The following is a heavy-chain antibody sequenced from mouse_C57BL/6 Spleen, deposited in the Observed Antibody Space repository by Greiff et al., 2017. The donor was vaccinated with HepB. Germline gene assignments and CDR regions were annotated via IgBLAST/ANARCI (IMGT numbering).Heavy chain of an antibody. CDR1: GYSITSGYD. CDR3: ARGLRRGAMDY. J-gene: IGHJ4*01. Sequence: EVKLMESGPGMVKPSQSLSLTCTVTGYSITSGYDWHWIRHFPGNKLEWMGYISYSGSTNYNPSLKSRISITHDTSKNHFFLKLNSVTTEDTATYYCARGLRRGAMDYWGQGTSVTVSS. V-gene: IGHV3-1*01. D-gene: IGHD2-4*01. CDR2: ISYSGST.